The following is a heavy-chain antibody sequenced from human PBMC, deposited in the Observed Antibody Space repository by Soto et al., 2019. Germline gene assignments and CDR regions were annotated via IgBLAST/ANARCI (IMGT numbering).Heavy chain of an antibody. D-gene: IGHD4-17*01. J-gene: IGHJ6*02. CDR3: AKSSYSDYGAYKERGNHYYYYGMDV. CDR2: ISGSGGST. CDR1: GFTFSSYA. V-gene: IGHV3-23*01. Sequence: EVQLLESGGGLVQPGGSLRLSCAASGFTFSSYAMSWVRQAPGQGLEWVSAISGSGGSTYYADSVKGRFTISRDNSKNTLYLQMNRLRAEDTAVYYCAKSSYSDYGAYKERGNHYYYYGMDVWGQGTTVTVSS.